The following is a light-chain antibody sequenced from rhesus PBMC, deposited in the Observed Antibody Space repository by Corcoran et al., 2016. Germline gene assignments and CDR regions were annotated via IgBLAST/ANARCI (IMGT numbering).Light chain of an antibody. CDR1: QRLSRW. V-gene: IGKV1-22*01. J-gene: IGKJ1*01. CDR2: KAV. Sequence: DIQMTQSPSSLSASVGDTVTITFRASQRLSRWLDWYQQKPGKAPKLLIYKAVSLQSGVPSRLSGSGSGTDFTLTISSLQPEEFATYYCLQYNSSPWTFGQGTKVEIK. CDR3: LQYNSSPWT.